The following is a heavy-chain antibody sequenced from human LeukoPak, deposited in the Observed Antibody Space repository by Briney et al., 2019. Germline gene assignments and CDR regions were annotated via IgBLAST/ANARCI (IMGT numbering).Heavy chain of an antibody. J-gene: IGHJ4*02. CDR2: ISPSGDIT. D-gene: IGHD5-18*01. CDR3: ARDADTAMVTGRFDK. V-gene: IGHV3-23*01. Sequence: GGSLRLSCAASGFTFSSYAMSWVRQAPGKGLEWVSGISPSGDITYYADSVKGRFTISRDNAKKSLYLQMNSLRAEDTAVYYCARDADTAMVTGRFDKWGQGTLVTVSS. CDR1: GFTFSSYA.